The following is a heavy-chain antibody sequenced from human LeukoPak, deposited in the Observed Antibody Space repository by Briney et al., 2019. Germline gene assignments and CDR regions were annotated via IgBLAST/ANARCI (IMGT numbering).Heavy chain of an antibody. CDR2: ISAYNGNT. D-gene: IGHD3-22*01. J-gene: IGHJ4*02. CDR1: GYTFSSYG. Sequence: ASVKVSCKASGYTFSSYGISWVRQAPGQGLECMGWISAYNGNTNYVQKLQGRVTMTTDTSTSTAYMELRSLRSDDTAVYYCARDSPDRNSSGYLYYFDYWGQGTLVTVSS. CDR3: ARDSPDRNSSGYLYYFDY. V-gene: IGHV1-18*01.